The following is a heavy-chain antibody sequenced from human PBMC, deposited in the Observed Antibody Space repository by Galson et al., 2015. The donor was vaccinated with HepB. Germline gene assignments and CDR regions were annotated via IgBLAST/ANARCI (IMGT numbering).Heavy chain of an antibody. CDR1: GYTFTSYA. CDR3: ARVRQQLGGIATKYYFDY. Sequence: SVKVSCKASGYTFTSYAMHWVRQAPGQRLEWMGWINAGNGNTKYSQKFQGRVTITRDTSASTAYMELSSLRSEDTAVYYYARVRQQLGGIATKYYFDYWGQGTLVTVSS. J-gene: IGHJ4*02. D-gene: IGHD6-13*01. CDR2: INAGNGNT. V-gene: IGHV1-3*01.